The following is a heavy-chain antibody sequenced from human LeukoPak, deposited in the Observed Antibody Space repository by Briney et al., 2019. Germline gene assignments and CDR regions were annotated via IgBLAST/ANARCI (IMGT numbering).Heavy chain of an antibody. V-gene: IGHV4-4*07. CDR1: GGSIGNYY. Sequence: SETLSLTCSVSGGSIGNYYWNWLRQPAGKGLEWIGRIYASGSTNYNPSLKSRVTISMDKSKNHFSLNLKSVTAADTAFYYCARDFYGDDGHHPFGYWCQGIQVTVSS. CDR3: ARDFYGDDGHHPFGY. D-gene: IGHD2/OR15-2a*01. J-gene: IGHJ4*02. CDR2: IYASGST.